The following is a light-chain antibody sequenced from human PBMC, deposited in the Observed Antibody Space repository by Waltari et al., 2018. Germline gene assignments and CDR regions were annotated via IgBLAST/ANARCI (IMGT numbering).Light chain of an antibody. CDR1: SGSVSPSDH. V-gene: IGLV8-61*01. CDR2: STN. J-gene: IGLJ3*02. Sequence: QTVVTQEPAFSVSPGGTITLTCALPSGSVSPSDHPSWYQQTPGQAPRTLIYSTNIRSSGVPDRFSGSIIGNKAALTITGAQADDESDYYCVLYGGNGIWVFGGGTRLTVL. CDR3: VLYGGNGIWV.